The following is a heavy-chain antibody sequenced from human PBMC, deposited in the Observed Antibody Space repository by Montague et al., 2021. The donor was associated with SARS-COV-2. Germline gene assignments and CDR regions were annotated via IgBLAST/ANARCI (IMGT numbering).Heavy chain of an antibody. CDR3: AKGPDGVDY. CDR2: IGSSGENI. V-gene: IGHV3-48*03. Sequence: SLRLSCAASGFSFSSYAMNWVRQAPGKGLEWLSYIGSSGENIDYADSVKGRFTISRDNAKNSLYLQMKSLRVEDTALYYCAKGPDGVDYWGQGTLVTVSS. D-gene: IGHD1-14*01. CDR1: GFSFSSYA. J-gene: IGHJ4*02.